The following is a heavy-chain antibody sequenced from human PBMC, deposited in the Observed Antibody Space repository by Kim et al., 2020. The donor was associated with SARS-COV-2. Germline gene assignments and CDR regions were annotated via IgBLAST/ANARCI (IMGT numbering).Heavy chain of an antibody. D-gene: IGHD1-26*01. CDR1: GYRFTNYW. Sequence: GESLKISCKASGYRFTNYWIGWVRQKPGKGLEWMGIIYPGDSDTKYSPSFQGQVTMSADKSFTTAYLQWSTLRASDSAMYYCARRNVNDYYSGNYYEYYFDYWGQGTLVTVSS. J-gene: IGHJ4*02. V-gene: IGHV5-51*01. CDR2: IYPGDSDT. CDR3: ARRNVNDYYSGNYYEYYFDY.